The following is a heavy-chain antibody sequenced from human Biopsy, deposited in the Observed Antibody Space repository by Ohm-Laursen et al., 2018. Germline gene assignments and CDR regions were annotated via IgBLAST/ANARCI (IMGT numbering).Heavy chain of an antibody. D-gene: IGHD2-8*01. CDR3: ARDPLNGHKHFDY. Sequence: GASVNVSCQASSYTFTVYNIPWMRQAPGPGLEWLGYINWKTGATNYSQKFQGTVTMTRDTSISTAYLELGSLRSADTAIYYCARDPLNGHKHFDYWGQGSLVTVSS. J-gene: IGHJ4*02. CDR2: INWKTGAT. CDR1: SYTFTVYN. V-gene: IGHV1-2*02.